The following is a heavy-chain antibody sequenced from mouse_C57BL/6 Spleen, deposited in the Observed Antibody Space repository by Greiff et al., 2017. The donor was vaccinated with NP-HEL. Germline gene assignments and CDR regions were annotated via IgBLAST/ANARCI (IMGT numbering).Heavy chain of an antibody. CDR1: GYAFSSSW. CDR2: IYPGDGDT. Sequence: VQLQQSGPELVKPGASVKISCKASGYAFSSSWMNWVKQRPGKGLEWIGRIYPGDGDTNYNGKFKGKATLTADKSSSTAYMQLSSLTSEDSAVYCCARETMVTTVDYWGQGTTRTVSS. CDR3: ARETMVTTVDY. V-gene: IGHV1-82*01. J-gene: IGHJ2*01. D-gene: IGHD2-2*01.